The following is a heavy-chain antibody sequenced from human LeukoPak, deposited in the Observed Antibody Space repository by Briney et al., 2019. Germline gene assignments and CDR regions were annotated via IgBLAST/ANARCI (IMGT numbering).Heavy chain of an antibody. D-gene: IGHD5-24*01. CDR3: ARDGVATKNFDY. J-gene: IGHJ4*02. CDR2: IYHSEST. Sequence: NSSETLSLTCTVSDYSISSGYYWGWIRQPPGQGLEWIGSIYHSESTYYNPSLKSRITISVDTSKNQFSLKLSSVTAADTAVYYCARDGVATKNFDYWGQGTLVTVSS. V-gene: IGHV4-38-2*02. CDR1: DYSISSGYY.